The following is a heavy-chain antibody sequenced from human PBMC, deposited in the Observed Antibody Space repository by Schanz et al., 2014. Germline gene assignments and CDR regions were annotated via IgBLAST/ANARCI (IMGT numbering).Heavy chain of an antibody. V-gene: IGHV3-66*01. CDR1: GFTVSKNY. J-gene: IGHJ4*02. D-gene: IGHD5-18*01. CDR2: IYTDGST. Sequence: EVQLVESGGGLVRPGGSLRLSCTTSGFTVSKNYMSWVRQAPGKGLEWVSIIYTDGSTYYADSVRDRFTISRDNSKNMLYLQINNLRAEDTAVYYCARGTDTAMEHRPFDYWGQGTLGTVSS. CDR3: ARGTDTAMEHRPFDY.